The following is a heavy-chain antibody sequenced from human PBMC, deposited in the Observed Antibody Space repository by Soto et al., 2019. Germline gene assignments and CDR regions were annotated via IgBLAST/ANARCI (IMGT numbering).Heavy chain of an antibody. CDR1: GFTFSSYG. Sequence: QVQLVESGGGVVQPGRSLRLSCAASGFTFSSYGMHWVRQAPGKGLEWVAVISYDGSNKYYADSVKGRFTISRDNSKNTPYLQMNSLRAEDTAVYYCAKDPFCSGGSCFYYFDYWGQGTLVTVSS. J-gene: IGHJ4*02. V-gene: IGHV3-30*18. CDR3: AKDPFCSGGSCFYYFDY. CDR2: ISYDGSNK. D-gene: IGHD2-15*01.